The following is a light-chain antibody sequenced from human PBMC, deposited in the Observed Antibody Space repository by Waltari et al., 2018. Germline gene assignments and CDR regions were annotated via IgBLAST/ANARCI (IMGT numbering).Light chain of an antibody. CDR3: CSYAGRYVV. Sequence: QSALTQPPSVSGSPGQSVTISCTGTSSAVGRNTQVSWYQHYPGKAPRLMLFDATERASGVPARFSGSKSGNTASLTISGLQTEDEADYYCCSYAGRYVVFGGGTKVTVL. CDR1: SSAVGRNTQ. J-gene: IGLJ2*01. CDR2: DAT. V-gene: IGLV2-11*01.